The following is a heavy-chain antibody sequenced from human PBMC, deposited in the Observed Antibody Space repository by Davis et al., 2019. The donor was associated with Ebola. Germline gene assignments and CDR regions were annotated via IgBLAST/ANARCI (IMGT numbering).Heavy chain of an antibody. CDR1: GLTFSSYA. Sequence: GESLRLSWAAAGLTFSSYAMHWVRQAPGKGLEWVAVISYDGSNKYYADSVKGRFTISRDNSKNTLYLQMNSLRAEDTAVYYGAKADGDWAYWGQGTLVTVSS. V-gene: IGHV3-30-3*02. D-gene: IGHD4-17*01. J-gene: IGHJ4*02. CDR3: AKADGDWAY. CDR2: ISYDGSNK.